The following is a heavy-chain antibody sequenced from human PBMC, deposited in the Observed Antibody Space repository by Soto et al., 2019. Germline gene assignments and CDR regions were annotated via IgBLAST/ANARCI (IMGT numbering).Heavy chain of an antibody. Sequence: PGESLKISCKASGYSFTSYWIGWVRQMPGKGLEWMGIIYPGDSDTTYSPSFQGQVTISADKSISTAYLQWNSLKASDTAMYYCARPPYSASYYYFDQWGQGTPVTVSS. J-gene: IGHJ4*02. CDR2: IYPGDSDT. V-gene: IGHV5-51*01. D-gene: IGHD1-26*01. CDR3: ARPPYSASYYYFDQ. CDR1: GYSFTSYW.